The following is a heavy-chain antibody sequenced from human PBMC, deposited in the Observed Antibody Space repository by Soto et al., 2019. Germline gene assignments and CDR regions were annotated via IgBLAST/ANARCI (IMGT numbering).Heavy chain of an antibody. CDR1: GFTFSSYG. Sequence: QVQLVESGGGVVQPGRSLRLSCAASGFTFSSYGMHWVRQAPGKGLEWVAVIWYDGSNKYYADSVKGRFTISRDNSKNTLYLQMNSLRAEDTAVYYCERPGIAAAGTGGGMDVWGQGTTVTVSS. J-gene: IGHJ6*02. D-gene: IGHD6-13*01. V-gene: IGHV3-33*01. CDR2: IWYDGSNK. CDR3: ERPGIAAAGTGGGMDV.